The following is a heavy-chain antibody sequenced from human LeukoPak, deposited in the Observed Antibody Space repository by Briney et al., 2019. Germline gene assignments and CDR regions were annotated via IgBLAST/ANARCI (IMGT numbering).Heavy chain of an antibody. V-gene: IGHV3-21*01. CDR3: ARLYDILTGAFDY. CDR1: GFTFTSYS. CDR2: ISSSSSYI. D-gene: IGHD3-9*01. Sequence: PGGSLRLSCAASGFTFTSYSMNWVRQAPGKGLEWVSSISSSSSYIYYADSVKGRFTISRGNAKNSLYLQMSSLRAEDTAIYYCARLYDILTGAFDYWGQGTLVTVSS. J-gene: IGHJ4*02.